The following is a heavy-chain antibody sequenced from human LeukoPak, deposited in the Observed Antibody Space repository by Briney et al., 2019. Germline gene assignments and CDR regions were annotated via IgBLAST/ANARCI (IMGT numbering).Heavy chain of an antibody. V-gene: IGHV1-24*01. CDR2: FDPEDGET. D-gene: IGHD6-19*01. Sequence: GASVKVSCKASGYTVTSYGVSWVRQAPGQGFEWMGGFDPEDGETIYAQKFQGRVTMTEDTSTDTAYMELSSLRSEDTAVYYCATDRRVEQWLVRGWFDPWGQGTLVTVSS. J-gene: IGHJ5*02. CDR3: ATDRRVEQWLVRGWFDP. CDR1: GYTVTSYG.